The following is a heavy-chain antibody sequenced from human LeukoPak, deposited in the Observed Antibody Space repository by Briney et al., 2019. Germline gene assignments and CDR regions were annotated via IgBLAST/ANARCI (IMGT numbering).Heavy chain of an antibody. CDR3: ARGRPPHDYGTLFDY. J-gene: IGHJ4*02. V-gene: IGHV4-61*08. D-gene: IGHD4-17*01. CDR1: GGSISSSDSY. Sequence: PSETLSLTCTVSGGSISSSDSYWSWIRQPPGKGLEWIGYIYYSGSTNYNPSLKSRVTMSVDTSKKQFSLKLSSVTAADTAVYYCARGRPPHDYGTLFDYWGQGTLVTVSS. CDR2: IYYSGST.